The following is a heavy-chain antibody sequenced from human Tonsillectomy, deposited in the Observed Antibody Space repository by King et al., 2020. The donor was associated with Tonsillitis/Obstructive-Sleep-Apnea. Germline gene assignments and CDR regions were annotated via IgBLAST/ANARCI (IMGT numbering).Heavy chain of an antibody. V-gene: IGHV3-23*04. CDR1: GFTFRNYA. D-gene: IGHD2-2*01. J-gene: IGHJ1*01. Sequence: VQLVESGGGLVQPGGSLRLSCAASGFTFRNYAMSWVRQAPGKGLEWDSAINDGGLSTYYADFVKGRFTISRDNSKNTLYLQMNSLRAEDTAVYYCAKNWGQWVPTANEYFQHWGQGTLVTVSS. CDR3: AKNWGQWVPTANEYFQH. CDR2: INDGGLST.